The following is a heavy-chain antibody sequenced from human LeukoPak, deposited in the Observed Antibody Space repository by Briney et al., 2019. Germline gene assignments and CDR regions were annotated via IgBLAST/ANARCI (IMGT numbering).Heavy chain of an antibody. D-gene: IGHD2-21*02. CDR2: ISAYNGDT. CDR1: GYTVSIYG. CDR3: ARDLGHCGSDCYHYEFDI. Sequence: ASVKVSCKASGYTVSIYGLSWVRQAPGQGLEWMGWISAYNGDTNYAQKLQGRVTLTTDTSTSTAYMEVRSLRSDDTAVYYCARDLGHCGSDCYHYEFDIWGRGTMVTVSS. J-gene: IGHJ3*02. V-gene: IGHV1-18*01.